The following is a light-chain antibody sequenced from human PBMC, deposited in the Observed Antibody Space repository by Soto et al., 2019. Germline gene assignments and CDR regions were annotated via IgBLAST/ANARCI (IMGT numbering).Light chain of an antibody. Sequence: DIQMTQSPSSLSASIGDRVTITCRANQSIADYLNWYQQKPGKAPNLLIYAASTLHSGVPSRFGGSGSGTDFTLTISSLQPEDVATYYCQKYDSAPRTFGQGTKVEIK. CDR1: QSIADY. J-gene: IGKJ1*01. V-gene: IGKV1-27*01. CDR3: QKYDSAPRT. CDR2: AAS.